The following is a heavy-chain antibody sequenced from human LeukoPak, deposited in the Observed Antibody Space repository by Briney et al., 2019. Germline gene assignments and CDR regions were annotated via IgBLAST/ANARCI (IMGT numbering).Heavy chain of an antibody. V-gene: IGHV3-21*01. CDR3: AAQSTVTTYYLNWYFDL. Sequence: GGSLRLSCAASGFTFSSYSMNWVRQAPGKGLEWVSSISSSSSSYIYYADSVKGRFTISRDNAKNSLYLQMNSLRAEDTAVYYCAAQSTVTTYYLNWYFDLWGRGTLVTVPS. CDR1: GFTFSSYS. CDR2: ISSSSSSYI. J-gene: IGHJ2*01. D-gene: IGHD4-17*01.